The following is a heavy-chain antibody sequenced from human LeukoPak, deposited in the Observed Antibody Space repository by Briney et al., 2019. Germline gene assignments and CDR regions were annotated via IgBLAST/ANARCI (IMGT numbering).Heavy chain of an antibody. CDR3: AKESANWGYNWFDP. CDR1: GFTFSSYA. J-gene: IGHJ5*02. V-gene: IGHV3-23*01. D-gene: IGHD7-27*01. Sequence: GGSLRLSCAASGFTFSSYAMSWVRQAPGKGLEWVSAISGGGGSTYSADSVKGRFTISRDNSKNTLYLQMNSLRAEDTAVYYCAKESANWGYNWFDPWGQGTLVTVSS. CDR2: ISGGGGST.